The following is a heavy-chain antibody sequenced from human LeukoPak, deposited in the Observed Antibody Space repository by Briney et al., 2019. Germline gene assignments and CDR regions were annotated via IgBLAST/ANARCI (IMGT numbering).Heavy chain of an antibody. CDR3: ATATQPRGYFLH. J-gene: IGHJ1*01. Sequence: ASVKVSCKASGYTFTTYSLAWVRQAPGQSLEGMGWISVNNGGTNYAQSFKDRVTLTRDTSKNTAYLELRSLRSDDTAIIYCATATQPRGYFLHWGQGTLVTVSS. CDR2: ISVNNGGT. CDR1: GYTFTTYS. V-gene: IGHV1-18*01. D-gene: IGHD2-2*01.